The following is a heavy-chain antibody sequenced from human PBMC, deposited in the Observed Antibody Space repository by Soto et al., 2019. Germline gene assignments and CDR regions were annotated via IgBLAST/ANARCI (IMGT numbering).Heavy chain of an antibody. J-gene: IGHJ6*02. Sequence: VQLVQSGAEVKKPGASVKVSCKASGYTFTGYYMHWVRQAPGQGLEWMGWINPNSGGTNYAQKFQGWVTMTRDTSISTAYMELSRLRSDDTAVYYCARDRIVATIFPFYYYYYGMDVWGQGTTVTVSS. CDR3: ARDRIVATIFPFYYYYYGMDV. D-gene: IGHD5-12*01. CDR2: INPNSGGT. CDR1: GYTFTGYY. V-gene: IGHV1-2*04.